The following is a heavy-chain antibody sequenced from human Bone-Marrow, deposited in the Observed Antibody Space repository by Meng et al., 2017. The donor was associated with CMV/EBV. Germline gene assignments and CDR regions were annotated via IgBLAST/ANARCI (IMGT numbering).Heavy chain of an antibody. J-gene: IGHJ5*02. V-gene: IGHV4-34*01. CDR1: GGSFSGYY. CDR3: ARGPARPRAGRPGCWFDP. D-gene: IGHD6-6*01. CDR2: INHSGST. Sequence: SQTLSLPCAVYGGSFSGYYWSWIRQPPGKGLEWIGEINHSGSTNYNRSLKSRVTISVDTSKKQFSLKLSSVTAADTAVYYCARGPARPRAGRPGCWFDPWGQGTLVTVSS.